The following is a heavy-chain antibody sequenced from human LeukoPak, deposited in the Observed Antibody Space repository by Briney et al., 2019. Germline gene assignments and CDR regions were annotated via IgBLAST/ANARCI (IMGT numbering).Heavy chain of an antibody. J-gene: IGHJ4*02. V-gene: IGHV3-23*01. CDR3: AKIVGGYDSSGYVANGQLDY. Sequence: AGGSLRLSYAASGFTFSSYAMSWVRQAPGKGLEWVSAISGSGGSTYYADSVKGRFTISRDNSKNTLYLQMNSLRAEDTAVYYCAKIVGGYDSSGYVANGQLDYWGQGTLVTVSS. CDR2: ISGSGGST. D-gene: IGHD3-22*01. CDR1: GFTFSSYA.